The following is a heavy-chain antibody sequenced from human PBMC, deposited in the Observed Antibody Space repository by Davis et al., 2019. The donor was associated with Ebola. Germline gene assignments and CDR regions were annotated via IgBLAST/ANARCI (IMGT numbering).Heavy chain of an antibody. Sequence: PSETLSLTCTVSGYSISSGYYWGWIRQPPGKGLEWIESIYHSGSTYYNPSLKIRVTISVDTSKNQFSLKLSSVTAADTAVYYCASLEVVTPGYGMDVWGQGTTVTVSS. CDR3: ASLEVVTPGYGMDV. J-gene: IGHJ6*02. CDR1: GYSISSGYY. V-gene: IGHV4-38-2*02. D-gene: IGHD4-23*01. CDR2: IYHSGST.